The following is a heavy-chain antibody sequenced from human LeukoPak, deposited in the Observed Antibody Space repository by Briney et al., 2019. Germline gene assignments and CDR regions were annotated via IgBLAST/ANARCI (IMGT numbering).Heavy chain of an antibody. Sequence: ASVKVSCKASGYTFSNYAIHWVRQAPGQRLEWMGWINVGSGNTECSQKFQGRLTITRDTSASTAYMELTSLRSEDTAVYYCATAGTPGYWGQGTLVTVSS. CDR3: ATAGTPGY. CDR1: GYTFSNYA. V-gene: IGHV1-3*01. D-gene: IGHD6-13*01. J-gene: IGHJ4*02. CDR2: INVGSGNT.